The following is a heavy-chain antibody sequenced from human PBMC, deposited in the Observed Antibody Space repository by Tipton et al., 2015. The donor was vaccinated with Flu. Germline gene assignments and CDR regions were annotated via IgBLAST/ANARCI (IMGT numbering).Heavy chain of an antibody. CDR2: IYYSGTT. Sequence: GLVKPSETLSLTCTVSGDSISTTIYYWGWVRQPPGKGLEWIGSIYYSGTTYYNPSLKSRVTISVDSSKNEFSLTLASLTAADTAVYYCARDLWNDRRAYYYYGVDAWGQGTTVTVSS. J-gene: IGHJ6*02. V-gene: IGHV4-39*07. CDR1: GDSISTTIYY. CDR3: ARDLWNDRRAYYYYGVDA. D-gene: IGHD1-1*01.